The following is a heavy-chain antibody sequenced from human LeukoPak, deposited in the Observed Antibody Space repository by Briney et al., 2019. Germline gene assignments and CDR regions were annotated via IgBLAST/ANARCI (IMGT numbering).Heavy chain of an antibody. D-gene: IGHD3-10*01. V-gene: IGHV5-51*01. CDR3: ARLVVRGVIID. Sequence: GESLKISCKGSADTFTGYWIGWVRQMPGIGLEWMGIIYPGDSDTRYSPSFQGQVTISADKSISTAYLQWSSLKASDTAMYYCARLVVRGVIIDWGQGTLVTVSS. CDR2: IYPGDSDT. CDR1: ADTFTGYW. J-gene: IGHJ4*02.